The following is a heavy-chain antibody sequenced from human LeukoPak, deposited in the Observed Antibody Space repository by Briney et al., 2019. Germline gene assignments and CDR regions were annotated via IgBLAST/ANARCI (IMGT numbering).Heavy chain of an antibody. D-gene: IGHD3-16*02. CDR2: ISGSTSCI. CDR3: ARGSDFVWGSYRPYFDY. V-gene: IGHV3-21*01. CDR1: AFTFRTYS. J-gene: IGHJ4*02. Sequence: GGSLRLSCVASAFTFRTYSMHWVRQAPGKGLEWVSSISGSTSCIYYADSVRGRFTISRDNAKNSLYLQMNSLRAEDTAVYYCARGSDFVWGSYRPYFDYWGQGTLVTVSS.